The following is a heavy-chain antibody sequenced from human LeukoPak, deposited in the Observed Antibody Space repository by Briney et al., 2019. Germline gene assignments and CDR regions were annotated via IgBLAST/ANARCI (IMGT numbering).Heavy chain of an antibody. CDR1: GFTFSSYG. CDR3: AKGGPARIVVVIDY. Sequence: GGSLRLSCAASGFTFSSYGMHWVRQAPGKGLEWVAFIRYDGSNKYYADSVKGRFTISRDNSKNTLYLQMNSLRAEDTAVYYCAKGGPARIVVVIDYWGPGTLVTVSS. J-gene: IGHJ4*02. D-gene: IGHD3-22*01. V-gene: IGHV3-30*02. CDR2: IRYDGSNK.